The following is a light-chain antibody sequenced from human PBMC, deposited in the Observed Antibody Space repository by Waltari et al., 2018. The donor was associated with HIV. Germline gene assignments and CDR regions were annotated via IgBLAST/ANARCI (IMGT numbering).Light chain of an antibody. CDR1: QSVTSN. CDR2: GAS. J-gene: IGKJ1*01. CDR3: QHYNNWT. Sequence: EIVMTQSPATLSVSPGERATLSCRASQSVTSNLAWYQQKPGQAPRLLIYGASTRATGIPARFSGSGSWTEFTLTISSLQSEDFAVYYCQHYNNWTFGQGTKVEIK. V-gene: IGKV3-15*01.